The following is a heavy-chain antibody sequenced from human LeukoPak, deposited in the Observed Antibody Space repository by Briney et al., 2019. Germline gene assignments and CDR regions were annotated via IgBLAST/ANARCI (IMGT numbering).Heavy chain of an antibody. CDR2: ISWNGDDM. J-gene: IGHJ4*02. V-gene: IGHV3-9*01. D-gene: IGHD3-10*01. Sequence: PGRSLRLSCAASKFTFNHYAMHWVRQTPAKGLEWVSGISWNGDDMDYADSVKGRFTISRDNAKNSLYLQMNSLRAEDTALYHCAREGYYYGSGSYSPIDYWGQGTLVTVSS. CDR3: AREGYYYGSGSYSPIDY. CDR1: KFTFNHYA.